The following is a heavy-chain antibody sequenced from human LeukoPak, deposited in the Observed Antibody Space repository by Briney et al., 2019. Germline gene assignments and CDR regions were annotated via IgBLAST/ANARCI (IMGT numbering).Heavy chain of an antibody. J-gene: IGHJ3*02. Sequence: GGSLRLSCAASGFTFSSHDMHWVRQATGKGLEWVSAIGTAGDTYYPGSVKGRFTISRENAKNSLYLQMNSLRAGDTAVYYCAREGLGDASDIWGQGTMVTVSS. V-gene: IGHV3-13*01. D-gene: IGHD3-10*01. CDR2: IGTAGDT. CDR3: AREGLGDASDI. CDR1: GFTFSSHD.